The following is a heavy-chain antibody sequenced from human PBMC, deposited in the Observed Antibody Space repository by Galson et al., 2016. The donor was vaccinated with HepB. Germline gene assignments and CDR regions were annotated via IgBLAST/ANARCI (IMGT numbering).Heavy chain of an antibody. CDR1: GFPFSDYG. V-gene: IGHV3-30*03. D-gene: IGHD1-26*01. CDR2: LSHDGIHE. J-gene: IGHJ4*02. CDR3: ARQGVGATMDY. Sequence: SLRLSCAASGFPFSDYGMHWVRQTPGKGLEWMSVLSHDGIHEYFTDSLKGRLTISRDNSKNTLYMQLNSLRPAATAVYYCARQGVGATMDYWGRGTLVTVSS.